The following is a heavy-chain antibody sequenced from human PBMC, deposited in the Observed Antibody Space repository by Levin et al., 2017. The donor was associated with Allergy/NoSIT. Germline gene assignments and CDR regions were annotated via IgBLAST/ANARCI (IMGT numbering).Heavy chain of an antibody. Sequence: ASVKVSCKASGYTFTSYDITWVRQAPGQGLEWMGWISGHNANTNYAQKLQGRVTVTTDTSTSTAYMELRSLRSDDTAVYYCVRGGAAVGYDYWGQGTLVTVSS. CDR1: GYTFTSYD. CDR2: ISGHNANT. D-gene: IGHD6-13*01. J-gene: IGHJ4*02. V-gene: IGHV1-18*01. CDR3: VRGGAAVGYDY.